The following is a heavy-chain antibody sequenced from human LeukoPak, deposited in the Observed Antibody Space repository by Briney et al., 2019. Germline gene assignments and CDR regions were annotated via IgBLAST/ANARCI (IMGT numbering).Heavy chain of an antibody. Sequence: GGSLRLSCAASGLTFSSSYMNWVRQAPGKGLEWVSVINSGGSTYYAESVKGRFTISRHNSKNELYLQMNSLRAEDTAVYYCARVLIRGVIPGGLDYWGQGTLVTVSS. CDR1: GLTFSSSY. D-gene: IGHD3-10*01. V-gene: IGHV3-53*04. CDR3: ARVLIRGVIPGGLDY. CDR2: INSGGST. J-gene: IGHJ4*02.